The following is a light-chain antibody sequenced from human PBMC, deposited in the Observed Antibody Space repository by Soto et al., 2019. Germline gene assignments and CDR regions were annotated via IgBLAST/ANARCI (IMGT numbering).Light chain of an antibody. V-gene: IGKV1-5*03. CDR1: RSINNW. Sequence: DIQMTQSPSTLSASVGDRVTITCRASRSINNWLAWYQQKPGKAPNLLIYKTSTLESGVPSRFSGSGSGTEYTLTISSLKPDDFATYYCQQYNTSYTFGQGTKLELK. J-gene: IGKJ2*01. CDR2: KTS. CDR3: QQYNTSYT.